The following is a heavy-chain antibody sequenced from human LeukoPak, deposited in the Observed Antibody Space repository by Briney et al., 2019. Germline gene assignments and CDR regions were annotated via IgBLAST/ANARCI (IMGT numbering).Heavy chain of an antibody. J-gene: IGHJ4*02. V-gene: IGHV1-2*06. CDR1: GYTFTDYY. CDR2: IKPKSGGT. CDR3: VNGGVYYEDISGDY. D-gene: IGHD3-22*01. Sequence: GASVKVSCKASGYTFTDYYMHWMRQAPGQGLEWLGRIKPKSGGTTYAQKFQGRVTMTRDTSITTAYMELSSLRSDDTAVYYCVNGGVYYEDISGDYWGQGTLVTVSS.